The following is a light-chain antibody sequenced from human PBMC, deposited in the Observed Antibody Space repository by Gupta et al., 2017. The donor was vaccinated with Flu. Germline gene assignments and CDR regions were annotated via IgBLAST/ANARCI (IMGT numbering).Light chain of an antibody. Sequence: QSALTQPASVSGYPGQSITISCTGPSSDIGTYNLVSWYQQRPGKAPELMIYEATKRPSGVSDRFSGSNSGNTASLTISGLQGDDEADYYCCSYGGSNTFVFGSGTKVTVL. CDR3: CSYGGSNTFV. J-gene: IGLJ1*01. CDR1: SSDIGTYNL. V-gene: IGLV2-23*01. CDR2: EAT.